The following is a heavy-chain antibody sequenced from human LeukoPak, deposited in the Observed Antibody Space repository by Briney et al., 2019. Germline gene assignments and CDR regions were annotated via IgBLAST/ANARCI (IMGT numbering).Heavy chain of an antibody. CDR3: TRLAGGDAFDI. J-gene: IGHJ3*02. V-gene: IGHV3-73*01. CDR1: GFTFSGSA. Sequence: HAGGSLRLSCAASGFTFSGSAMHWVRQASGKGLEWVGRIRSKANGYTTAYGASVKGRFTISRDDSQRATYVQMNSLKIEDTAVYYCTRLAGGDAFDIWGPGTMVTVSS. CDR2: IRSKANGYTT. D-gene: IGHD2-15*01.